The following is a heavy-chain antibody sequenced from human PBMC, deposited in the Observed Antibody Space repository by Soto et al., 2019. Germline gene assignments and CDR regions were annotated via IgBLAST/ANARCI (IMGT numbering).Heavy chain of an antibody. Sequence: EVQLLESGGGLVQPGGSQRLSCAASGFTFSNYAMTWVRQAPGKGLEWVSSISGSSGSTYYADSVKGRFTISRDNSKNTLYLQMNSLRAEDTAIYYCAKDSVVVPAAMDAFDFWGQGTMVT. D-gene: IGHD2-2*01. CDR2: ISGSSGST. CDR3: AKDSVVVPAAMDAFDF. J-gene: IGHJ3*01. V-gene: IGHV3-23*01. CDR1: GFTFSNYA.